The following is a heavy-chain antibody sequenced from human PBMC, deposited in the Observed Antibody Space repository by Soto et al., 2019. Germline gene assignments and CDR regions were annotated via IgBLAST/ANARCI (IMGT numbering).Heavy chain of an antibody. CDR3: ARWPQLEPRFDY. V-gene: IGHV4-31*03. CDR2: IYYSGST. J-gene: IGHJ4*02. D-gene: IGHD1-1*01. CDR1: GGSISSGGYY. Sequence: SETLSLTCTVSGGSISSGGYYWSWIRQHPGKGLEWIGYIYYSGSTYYNPSLKSRVTISVDTSKNQFSLKLSSVTAADTAVYYCARWPQLEPRFDYWGRGTLVTSPQ.